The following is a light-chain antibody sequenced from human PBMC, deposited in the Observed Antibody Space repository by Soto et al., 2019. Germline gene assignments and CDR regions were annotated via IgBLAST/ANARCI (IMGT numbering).Light chain of an antibody. CDR1: QDISNY. CDR2: DAS. Sequence: DIQMTQSPSSLSASVGDRVTITCQASQDISNYLNWYQQKPGKAPKLLIYDASNLETGVPSRFSGSGSGTDFTFTISSVQPEDIATYYCQQYDNLLITFGQGTRLEIK. V-gene: IGKV1-33*01. CDR3: QQYDNLLIT. J-gene: IGKJ5*01.